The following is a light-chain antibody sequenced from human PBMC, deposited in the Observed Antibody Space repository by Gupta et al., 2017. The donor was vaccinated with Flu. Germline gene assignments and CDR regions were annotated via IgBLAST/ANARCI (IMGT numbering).Light chain of an antibody. Sequence: QSVFTPPPSVSSAPGQEVIISCSCSSSNIGNNYVSWYQQLPGTAPKLLFYENNKRPSGIPDRFSGSKSGTSATLGITGLQTGDEADYHCGAWDSTFNVYVFGGGTKVTVL. J-gene: IGLJ3*02. V-gene: IGLV1-51*02. CDR3: GAWDSTFNVYV. CDR1: SSNIGNNY. CDR2: ENN.